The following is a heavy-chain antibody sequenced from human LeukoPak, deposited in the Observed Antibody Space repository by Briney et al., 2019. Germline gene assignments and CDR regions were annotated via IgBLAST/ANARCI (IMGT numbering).Heavy chain of an antibody. CDR3: ARDGGSGWYGD. Sequence: SGTLSLTCTVSGGSISSYYWSWIRQPAGKGLEWIGRIHASGSTNYNPSLKSRLTISVDTSKNQFSLKLSSVTAADTAVYYCARDGGSGWYGDWGQGTLVTVSS. J-gene: IGHJ4*02. V-gene: IGHV4-4*07. CDR2: IHASGST. CDR1: GGSISSYY. D-gene: IGHD6-19*01.